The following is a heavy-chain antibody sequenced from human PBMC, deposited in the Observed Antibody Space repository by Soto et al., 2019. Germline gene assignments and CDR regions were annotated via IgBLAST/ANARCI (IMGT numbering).Heavy chain of an antibody. Sequence: GGSLRLSCAASGFTFSNAWMNWVRQAPGKGLEWVGRIKSKIDGGTTDYAAPVKGRFTISRDDSKNTLYLQMNSLKTEDTAVYYCTTDQNSGSYYGMDAFDIWGQGTMVTVSS. D-gene: IGHD1-26*01. CDR1: GFTFSNAW. J-gene: IGHJ3*02. CDR3: TTDQNSGSYYGMDAFDI. CDR2: IKSKIDGGTT. V-gene: IGHV3-15*07.